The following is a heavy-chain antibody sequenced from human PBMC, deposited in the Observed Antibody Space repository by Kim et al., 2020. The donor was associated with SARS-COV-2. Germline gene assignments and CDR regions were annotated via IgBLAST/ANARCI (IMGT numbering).Heavy chain of an antibody. CDR2: ISYDGSNK. V-gene: IGHV3-30*18. Sequence: GGSLRLSCAASGFTFSSYGMHWVRQAPGKGLEWVAVISYDGSNKYYADSVKGRFTISRDNSKNTLYLQMNSLRAEDTAVYYCAKTPPAGTYYYGSGSYHYYYYGMDVWGQGTTVTVSS. J-gene: IGHJ6*02. D-gene: IGHD3-10*01. CDR3: AKTPPAGTYYYGSGSYHYYYYGMDV. CDR1: GFTFSSYG.